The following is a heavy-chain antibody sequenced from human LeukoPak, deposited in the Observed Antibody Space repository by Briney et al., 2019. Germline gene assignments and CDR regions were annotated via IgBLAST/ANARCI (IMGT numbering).Heavy chain of an antibody. Sequence: ASVKVSCKASGYTFTGYYMHWVRQAPGQGLEWMGWSNPNSGGTNYAQKFQGRVTMTRDTSISTAYMELSRLRSDDTAVYYCAREEGRYYYDSSGPRPPWGQGTLVTVSS. D-gene: IGHD3-22*01. V-gene: IGHV1-2*02. J-gene: IGHJ5*02. CDR2: SNPNSGGT. CDR1: GYTFTGYY. CDR3: AREEGRYYYDSSGPRPP.